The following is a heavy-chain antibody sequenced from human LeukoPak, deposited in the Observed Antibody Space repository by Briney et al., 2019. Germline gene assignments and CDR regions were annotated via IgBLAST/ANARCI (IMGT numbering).Heavy chain of an antibody. CDR1: GFTFSSYA. D-gene: IGHD6-6*01. J-gene: IGHJ4*02. V-gene: IGHV3-30-3*01. Sequence: PGGSLRLSCAASGFTFSSYAMHWVRQAPGKGLEWVAVISYDGSNKYYADSVKGRFTISRDNSKNTLYLQMNSLRAEDTAVYYCAKDRIAARNPARPDYWGQGTLVTVSS. CDR2: ISYDGSNK. CDR3: AKDRIAARNPARPDY.